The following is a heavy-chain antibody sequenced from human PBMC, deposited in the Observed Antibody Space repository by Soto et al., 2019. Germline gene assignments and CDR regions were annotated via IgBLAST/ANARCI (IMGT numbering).Heavy chain of an antibody. J-gene: IGHJ1*01. CDR3: ARGGGWLPDF. V-gene: IGHV4-59*01. CDR1: GDSISSYY. Sequence: QVQLQESGPGLVKSSETLSLTCTISGDSISSYYWNWIRQPPGKGLEWIGNMHSSGSTNYNPSLNSRVTISLDTSKNQISLKLNSVTAADTAVYYCARGGGWLPDFWGQGTLVTVS. D-gene: IGHD3-22*01. CDR2: MHSSGST.